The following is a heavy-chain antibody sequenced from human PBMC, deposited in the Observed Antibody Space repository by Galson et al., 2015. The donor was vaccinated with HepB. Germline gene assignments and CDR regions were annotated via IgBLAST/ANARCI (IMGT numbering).Heavy chain of an antibody. CDR3: AKSDSLITMVRGVIITGFDY. CDR1: GYSFTSYW. Sequence: QSGAEVKKPGESLKISCKGSGYSFTSYWIGWVRQTPGKGLEWMGIIYPGDSDTRYSPSFQGQVTISADKSISTAYLQWSSLKASDTAMYYCAKSDSLITMVRGVIITGFDYWGQGTLVTVSS. V-gene: IGHV5-51*01. CDR2: IYPGDSDT. D-gene: IGHD3-10*01. J-gene: IGHJ4*02.